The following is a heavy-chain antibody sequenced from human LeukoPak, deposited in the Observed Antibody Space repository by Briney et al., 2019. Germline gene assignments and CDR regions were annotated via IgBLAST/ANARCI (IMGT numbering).Heavy chain of an antibody. CDR3: ARGRFWFSMVRGVITLPYYYYYYMDV. D-gene: IGHD3-10*01. Sequence: PGGSLRLSCAASGFTFSSYWMSWVRQAPGKGLEWVANIKQDGSEKYYVDSVKGRFTISRDNAKNSLYLQMNSLRAEDTAVYYCARGRFWFSMVRGVITLPYYYYYYMDVWGKGTTVTISS. J-gene: IGHJ6*03. V-gene: IGHV3-7*01. CDR1: GFTFSSYW. CDR2: IKQDGSEK.